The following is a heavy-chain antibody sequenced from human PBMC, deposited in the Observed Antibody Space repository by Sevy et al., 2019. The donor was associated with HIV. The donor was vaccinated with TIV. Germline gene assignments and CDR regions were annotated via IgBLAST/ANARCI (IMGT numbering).Heavy chain of an antibody. CDR2: IKSKTDGGTT. V-gene: IGHV3-15*01. D-gene: IGHD3-22*01. CDR1: GFTFSNAW. CDR3: TTDSRYSSGYLGY. Sequence: GESLKISCAASGFTFSNAWMSWVRQGPGKGLEWVGRIKSKTDGGTTDYAAPVKGRFTISRDDSKNTLYLQMNSLKTEDTAVYYCTTDSRYSSGYLGYWGQGTLVTVSS. J-gene: IGHJ4*02.